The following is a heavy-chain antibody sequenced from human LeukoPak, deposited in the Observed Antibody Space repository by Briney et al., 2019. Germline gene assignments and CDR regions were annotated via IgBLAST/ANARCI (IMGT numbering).Heavy chain of an antibody. CDR3: ARDGSGSYYNVDYFDY. D-gene: IGHD3-10*01. V-gene: IGHV3-48*03. Sequence: GGSLRLSCAASGFTFSSYEMNWVRQAPGKGLEWVPVISGGGVSTYYADSVKGRFTISRDNAKNSLYLQMNSLRAEDTAVYYCARDGSGSYYNVDYFDYWGQGTLVTVSS. CDR1: GFTFSSYE. J-gene: IGHJ4*02. CDR2: ISGGGVST.